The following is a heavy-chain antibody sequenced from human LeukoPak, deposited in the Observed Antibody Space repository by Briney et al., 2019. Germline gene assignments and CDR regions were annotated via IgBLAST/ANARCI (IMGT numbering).Heavy chain of an antibody. CDR3: ARGYDYGDYVGDFDY. D-gene: IGHD4-17*01. V-gene: IGHV1-18*01. CDR2: ISAYNGNT. Sequence: ASVKVSCKASGYTFTSYGISWVRQAPGQGLEWMGWISAYNGNTNYAQKLQGRVTMTTDTSTSTAYMELRSLRSDDTAVYYCARGYDYGDYVGDFDYWGQGTLVTASS. J-gene: IGHJ4*02. CDR1: GYTFTSYG.